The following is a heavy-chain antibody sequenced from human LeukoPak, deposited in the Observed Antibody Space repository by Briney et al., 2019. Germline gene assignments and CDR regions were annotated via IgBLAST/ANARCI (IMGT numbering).Heavy chain of an antibody. CDR2: INHSGST. CDR3: ARFRIVGARAFDY. Sequence: KPSETPSLTCAVYGGSFSGYYWSWIRQPPGKGLEWIGEINHSGSTNYNPSLKSRVTISVDTSKNQFSLKLSSVTAADTAVYYCARFRIVGARAFDYWGQGTLVTVSS. CDR1: GGSFSGYY. J-gene: IGHJ4*02. V-gene: IGHV4-34*01. D-gene: IGHD1-26*01.